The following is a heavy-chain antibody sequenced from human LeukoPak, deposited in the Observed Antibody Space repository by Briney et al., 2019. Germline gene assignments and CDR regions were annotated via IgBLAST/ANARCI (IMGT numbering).Heavy chain of an antibody. D-gene: IGHD3-22*01. Sequence: GESLKISCKGSGYSFPSFWIGWVRQMPGKGLEWMGIIYPGDSDTRYSPSFQGQVTISADKSINTAYLQWSSLKASDTAIYYCATTPYHSSNGYPDYWGQGTPVTVSS. CDR2: IYPGDSDT. CDR3: ATTPYHSSNGYPDY. J-gene: IGHJ4*02. CDR1: GYSFPSFW. V-gene: IGHV5-51*01.